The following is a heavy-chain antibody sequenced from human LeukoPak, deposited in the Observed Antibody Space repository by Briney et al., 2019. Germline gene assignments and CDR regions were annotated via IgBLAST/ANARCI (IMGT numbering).Heavy chain of an antibody. CDR3: ARAPAAHYNWFDP. CDR1: GGSISSGDYY. V-gene: IGHV4-30-4*01. CDR2: IYYSGST. D-gene: IGHD2-2*01. Sequence: SETLSLTCTVSGGSISSGDYYWSWIRQPPGKGLEWIGYIYYSGSTYYNPSLKSRVTISVDTSKNQFSLKLSSVTAADTAVYYCARAPAAHYNWFDPWGQGTLVTVSS. J-gene: IGHJ5*02.